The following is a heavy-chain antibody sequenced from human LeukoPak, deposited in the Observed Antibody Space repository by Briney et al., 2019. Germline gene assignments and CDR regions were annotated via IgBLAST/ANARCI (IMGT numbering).Heavy chain of an antibody. D-gene: IGHD3-22*01. CDR3: ARVTYYDSSGYSH. Sequence: SGGSLSLSCAASGFTFSNYNMNWVRQAPGKGLEWVSSISSSSSYIYYADSVKGRFTISRDNAKNSLYLQMNSLRAEDTAVYYCARVTYYDSSGYSHWGQGTLVTVSS. CDR2: ISSSSSYI. V-gene: IGHV3-21*01. CDR1: GFTFSNYN. J-gene: IGHJ4*02.